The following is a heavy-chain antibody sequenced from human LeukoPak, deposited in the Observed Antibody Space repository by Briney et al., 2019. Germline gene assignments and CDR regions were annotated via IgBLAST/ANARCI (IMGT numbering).Heavy chain of an antibody. J-gene: IGHJ4*02. D-gene: IGHD2-15*01. Sequence: SETLSLTCTVSGGSISSGGYYWSWIRQHPGKGLEWIGYIYYSGSTYYNPSLKSRVTISVDTSKNQFSLKLSSVTAADTAVYYCARGRYRSAAEYWGQGTLVTVSS. CDR1: GGSISSGGYY. V-gene: IGHV4-31*03. CDR2: IYYSGST. CDR3: ARGRYRSAAEY.